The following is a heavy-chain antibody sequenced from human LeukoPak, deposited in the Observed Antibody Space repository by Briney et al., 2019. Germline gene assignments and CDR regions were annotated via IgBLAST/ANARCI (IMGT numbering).Heavy chain of an antibody. D-gene: IGHD2-2*01. V-gene: IGHV4-34*01. J-gene: IGHJ4*02. CDR3: AREYCSSTSCYAVLDY. CDR1: GGSFSGYY. Sequence: SDTLSLTCAVYGGSFSGYYWSWIRQPPGKGLEWIGEINHSGSTNYNPSLKSRVTISVDTSKNQFSLKLSSVTAANTAVYYCAREYCSSTSCYAVLDYWGQGTLVTVSS. CDR2: INHSGST.